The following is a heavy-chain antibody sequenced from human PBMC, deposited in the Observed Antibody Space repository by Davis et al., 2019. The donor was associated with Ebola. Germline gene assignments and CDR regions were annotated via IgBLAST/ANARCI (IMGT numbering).Heavy chain of an antibody. CDR2: ISGSGGST. Sequence: GESLKISCAASGFTFSSYGMSWVRQAPGKGLEWVSAISGSGGSTYYADSVKGRFTISRDNAKNTLYLQMNSLRAEDTAVYYCASGSSGWYYYYYGMDVWGQGTTVTVSS. D-gene: IGHD6-19*01. CDR1: GFTFSSYG. J-gene: IGHJ6*02. CDR3: ASGSSGWYYYYYGMDV. V-gene: IGHV3-23*01.